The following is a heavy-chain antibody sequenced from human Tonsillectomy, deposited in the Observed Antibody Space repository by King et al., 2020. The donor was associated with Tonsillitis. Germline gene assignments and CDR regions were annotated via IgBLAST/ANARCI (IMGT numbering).Heavy chain of an antibody. CDR1: GGSFSGYY. D-gene: IGHD3-10*01. CDR3: ARGGEDNLNPRFDY. CDR2: INHSGST. V-gene: IGHV4-34*01. Sequence: VQLQQWGAGLLKPSETLFLTCAVYGGSFSGYYWSWIRQPPGKGLEWIGEINHSGSTNYNPSLKSRVTISVDTSKNQFSLRLSSVTAADTAVYYCARGGEDNLNPRFDYWGQGTLVTVSS. J-gene: IGHJ4*02.